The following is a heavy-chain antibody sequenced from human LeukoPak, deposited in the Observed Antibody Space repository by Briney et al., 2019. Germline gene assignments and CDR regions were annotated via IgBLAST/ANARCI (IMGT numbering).Heavy chain of an antibody. J-gene: IGHJ4*02. V-gene: IGHV4-30-4*08. Sequence: SETLSLTCTVSGGSISSGDYYWSWIRQPPGKGLEWIGYIYYSGSTYYNPSLKSRVTISVDTSKNQFSLKLSSVTAADTAVYYCARTTITAAGTYYFDYWGQGTLVTVSS. D-gene: IGHD6-13*01. CDR2: IYYSGST. CDR3: ARTTITAAGTYYFDY. CDR1: GGSISSGDYY.